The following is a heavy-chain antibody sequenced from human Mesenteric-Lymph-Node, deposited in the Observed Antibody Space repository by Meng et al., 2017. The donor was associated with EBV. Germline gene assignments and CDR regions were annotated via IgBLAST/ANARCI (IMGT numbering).Heavy chain of an antibody. CDR2: IYHSGIT. D-gene: IGHD2-15*01. CDR1: GGSIYSSNW. J-gene: IGHJ5*02. Sequence: QVQLQESGPGLVKPSGTLSLTCTVSGGSIYSSNWWSWVRQPPGKGLEWIGEIYHSGITNYSPSLESRVTISVDTSKNQFSLKLNSVTAADTAVYYCARGIADSWFDPWGQGALVTVSS. V-gene: IGHV4-4*02. CDR3: ARGIADSWFDP.